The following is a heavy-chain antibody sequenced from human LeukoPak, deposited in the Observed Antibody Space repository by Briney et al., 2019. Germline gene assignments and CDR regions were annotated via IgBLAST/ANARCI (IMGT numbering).Heavy chain of an antibody. CDR3: ARGVAAALGY. Sequence: SQTLSLTCTVSGASISSGGYFWSWIRQPPGKGLEWIGYIYHTGNTYYNPSLESRVTMSVDKSKNQFSLSLASVTVADTAVYYCARGVAAALGYWGQGTLVTVSS. CDR2: IYHTGNT. CDR1: GASISSGGYF. J-gene: IGHJ4*02. D-gene: IGHD2-15*01. V-gene: IGHV4-30-2*01.